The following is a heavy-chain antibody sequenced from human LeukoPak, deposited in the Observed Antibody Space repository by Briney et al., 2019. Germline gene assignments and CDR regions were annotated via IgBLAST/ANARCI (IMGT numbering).Heavy chain of an antibody. CDR2: TVGSRPDT. Sequence: GGSLRLSCAASGFTFTNYAMSWVRQTPGKGLEWVAATVGSRPDTYHADSVKGRFTVSRDNSRNTLYLQMNGLRAEDTAVYYCTKGGSSSWDYFDYWGQGTLVTVSS. CDR3: TKGGSSSWDYFDY. D-gene: IGHD6-13*01. CDR1: GFTFTNYA. J-gene: IGHJ4*02. V-gene: IGHV3-23*01.